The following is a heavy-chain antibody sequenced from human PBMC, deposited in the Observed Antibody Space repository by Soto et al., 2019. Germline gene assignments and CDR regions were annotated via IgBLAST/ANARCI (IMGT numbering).Heavy chain of an antibody. CDR3: ARDCSGGSCYPGMDV. D-gene: IGHD2-15*01. V-gene: IGHV3-72*01. J-gene: IGHJ6*02. CDR2: SRDKAQGYST. Sequence: GSLRLSCAGSGFTLSDHYIDWVRQAPGKGLEWVGRSRDKAQGYSTAYAASVKGRFTTSRDESKNSVYLQMNSLKTEDTAVYFCARDCSGGSCYPGMDVWGQGTTVTVSS. CDR1: GFTLSDHY.